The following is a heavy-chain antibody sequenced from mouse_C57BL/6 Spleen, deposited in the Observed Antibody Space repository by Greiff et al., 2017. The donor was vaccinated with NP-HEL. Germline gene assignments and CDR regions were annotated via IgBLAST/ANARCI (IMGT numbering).Heavy chain of an antibody. V-gene: IGHV2-2*01. CDR3: ARNSRDYDEFDY. CDR2: IWSGGST. J-gene: IGHJ2*01. D-gene: IGHD2-4*01. CDR1: GFSLTSSG. Sequence: QVQLQQSGPGLVQPSQSLSITCTVSGFSLTSSGVHWVRQSPGKGLAWLGVIWSGGSTDSNAAFISRLSISKDNSKSQVFFKMNSLQADDTAIYYCARNSRDYDEFDYWGQGTTLTVSS.